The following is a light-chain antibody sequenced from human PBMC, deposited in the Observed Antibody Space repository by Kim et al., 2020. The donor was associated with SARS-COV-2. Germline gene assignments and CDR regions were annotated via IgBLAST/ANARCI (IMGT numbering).Light chain of an antibody. Sequence: DVQMTQSPSSLSASVGDKVTIACQASQDIGNDLNWYLQKPGKAPKLVIYDASNLETGVPSRFSGSGSGTDFTFTISSLQPEDIATYYCQQYDNLPLTFGGGTKVDIK. J-gene: IGKJ4*01. V-gene: IGKV1-33*01. CDR3: QQYDNLPLT. CDR2: DAS. CDR1: QDIGND.